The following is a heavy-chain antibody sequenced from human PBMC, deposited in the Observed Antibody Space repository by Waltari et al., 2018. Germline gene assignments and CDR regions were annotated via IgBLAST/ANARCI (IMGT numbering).Heavy chain of an antibody. CDR2: FEPEYGKR. D-gene: IGHD2-15*01. Sequence: QVQLVQSGAEVKKPGASVKVSCKVSGYTLTELSMHWVRQAPGKGLEWMGGFEPEYGKRSYEQKLHVRVTMTEDTSPDTADMELSSLRSEDTAVYYCATDITRAWYPLSGWGQGTLVTVSS. V-gene: IGHV1-24*01. J-gene: IGHJ4*02. CDR3: ATDITRAWYPLSG. CDR1: GYTLTELS.